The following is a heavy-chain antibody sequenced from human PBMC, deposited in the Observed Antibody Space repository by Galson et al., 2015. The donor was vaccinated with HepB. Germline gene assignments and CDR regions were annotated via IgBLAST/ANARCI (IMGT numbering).Heavy chain of an antibody. CDR1: GFTFSSYA. CDR3: AREVRVPAATDYYYYMDV. J-gene: IGHJ6*03. CDR2: ISYDGSNK. V-gene: IGHV3-30-3*01. Sequence: SLRLSCAASGFTFSSYAMHWVRQAPGKGLEWVAVISYDGSNKYYADSVKGRFTISRDNSKNTLYLQMNSLRAEDTAVYYCAREVRVPAATDYYYYMDVWGKGTTVTVSS. D-gene: IGHD2-2*01.